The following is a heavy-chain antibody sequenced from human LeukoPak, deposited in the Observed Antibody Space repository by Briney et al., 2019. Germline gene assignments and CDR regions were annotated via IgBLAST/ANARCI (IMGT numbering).Heavy chain of an antibody. V-gene: IGHV4-4*02. D-gene: IGHD3-10*01. Sequence: SGTLSLTCAVSGGSISSSNWWSWIRQPPGKGLEWIGEINHSGSTNYNPSLKSRVTISVDTSKNQFSLKLSSVTAADTAVYYCARQLADYVVRGVPVDYWGQGTLVTVSS. CDR1: GGSISSSNW. CDR2: INHSGST. CDR3: ARQLADYVVRGVPVDY. J-gene: IGHJ4*02.